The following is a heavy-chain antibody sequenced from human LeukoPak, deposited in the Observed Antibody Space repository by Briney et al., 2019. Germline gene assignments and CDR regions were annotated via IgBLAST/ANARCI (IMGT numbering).Heavy chain of an antibody. CDR1: GYTFTSYD. V-gene: IGHV1-8*01. J-gene: IGHJ4*02. CDR2: MNPNSGNT. CDR3: ARGFRISRLHYYGSGSYYVY. Sequence: GASVKVSCKASGYTFTSYDTNWVRQATGQGLEWMGWMNPNSGNTGYAQKFQGRVTMTRNTSISTAYMELSSLRSEDTAVYYCARGFRISRLHYYGSGSYYVYWGQGTLVTVSS. D-gene: IGHD3-10*01.